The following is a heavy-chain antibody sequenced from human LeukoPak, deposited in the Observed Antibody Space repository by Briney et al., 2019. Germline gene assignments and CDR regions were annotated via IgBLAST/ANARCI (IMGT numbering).Heavy chain of an antibody. J-gene: IGHJ4*02. V-gene: IGHV1-18*01. D-gene: IGHD4-17*01. CDR1: GYTFTSYG. CDR2: ISAYNGNT. Sequence: ASVKVSCKASGYTFTSYGISWVRQAPGRGLEWMGWISAYNGNTNYAQKLQGRVTMTTDTSTSTAYMELRSLRSDDTAVYYCAKHAGGSGDYALDYWGQGTLVIVSS. CDR3: AKHAGGSGDYALDY.